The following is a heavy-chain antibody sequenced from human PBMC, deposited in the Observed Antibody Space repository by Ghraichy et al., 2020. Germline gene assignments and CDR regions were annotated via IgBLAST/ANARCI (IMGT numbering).Heavy chain of an antibody. V-gene: IGHV3-23*01. CDR3: AKGRALVTKAIYYYMDV. CDR1: GFTFSSYA. J-gene: IGHJ6*03. Sequence: GGSLRLSCAASGFTFSSYAMSWVRQAPGKGLEWVSAISGSGGSTYYADSVKGRFTISRDNSKNTLYLQMNSLRAEDTAVYYCAKGRALVTKAIYYYMDVWGKGTTVTVSS. CDR2: ISGSGGST. D-gene: IGHD2-21*02.